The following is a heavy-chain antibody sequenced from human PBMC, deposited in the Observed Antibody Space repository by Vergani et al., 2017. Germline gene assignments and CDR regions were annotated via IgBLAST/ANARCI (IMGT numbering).Heavy chain of an antibody. J-gene: IGHJ3*02. D-gene: IGHD2-8*02. CDR2: ISYDGSNK. V-gene: IGHV3-30*18. Sequence: QVQLVESGGGVVQPGRSLRLSCAASGFTFSSYGMHWVRQAPGKGLEWVAVISYDGSNKYYADSVKGRFTISRDNSKNTLYLQMNSLRAENTAVYYCANGGVRVQSRGAFDIWGQGTMVTVSS. CDR1: GFTFSSYG. CDR3: ANGGVRVQSRGAFDI.